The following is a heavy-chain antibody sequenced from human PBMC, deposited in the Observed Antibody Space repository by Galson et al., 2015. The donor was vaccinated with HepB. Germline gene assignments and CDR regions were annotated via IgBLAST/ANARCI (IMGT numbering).Heavy chain of an antibody. V-gene: IGHV3-74*01. CDR1: GFTSSTYW. Sequence: SLRLSCAASGFTSSTYWMHWVRQAPGKGLVWVSRINSDGGSTTYADSVKGRFTIARDNAKNTPYLQMTSLSAEDTAIYYCARVSFEQWLVSPFDFWGQGSLVTVSS. J-gene: IGHJ4*02. CDR3: ARVSFEQWLVSPFDF. CDR2: INSDGGST. D-gene: IGHD6-19*01.